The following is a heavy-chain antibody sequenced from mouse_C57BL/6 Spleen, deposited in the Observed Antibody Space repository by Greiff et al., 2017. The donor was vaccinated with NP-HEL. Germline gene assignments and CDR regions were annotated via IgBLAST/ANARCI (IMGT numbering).Heavy chain of an antibody. CDR2: ISDGGSYT. CDR1: GFTFSSYA. CDR3: ARDEGNYYGSSPYWYFDV. V-gene: IGHV5-4*01. Sequence: EVMLVESGGGLVKPGGSLKLSRAASGFTFSSYAMSWVRQTPEKRLEWVATISDGGSYTYYPDNVKGRFTISRDNAKNNLYLQMSHLKSEDTAMYYCARDEGNYYGSSPYWYFDVWGTGTTVTVSS. J-gene: IGHJ1*03. D-gene: IGHD1-1*01.